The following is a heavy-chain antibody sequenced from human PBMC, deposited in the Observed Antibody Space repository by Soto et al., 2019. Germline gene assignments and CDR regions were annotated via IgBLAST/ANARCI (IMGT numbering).Heavy chain of an antibody. CDR3: AKDDNYYGSGSYYPIDY. V-gene: IGHV3-30*18. J-gene: IGHJ4*02. D-gene: IGHD3-10*01. CDR1: GFTFSSYG. CDR2: ISYDGSNK. Sequence: GGSLRLSCAASGFTFSSYGMHWVRQAPGKGLEWVAVISYDGSNKYYADSVKGRFTISRDNSKNTLYLQMNSLRAEDTAVYYCAKDDNYYGSGSYYPIDYWGQGTLVTVSS.